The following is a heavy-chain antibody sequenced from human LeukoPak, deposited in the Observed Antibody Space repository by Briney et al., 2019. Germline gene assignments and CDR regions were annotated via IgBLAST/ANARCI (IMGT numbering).Heavy chain of an antibody. Sequence: GGSLRLSCAASGFTFSSYSMNWVRQAPGKGLEWVSSISSSSSYIYYADSVKGRFTISRDNAKNSLYLQMNSLRAEDAAVYYCARGLTYYDFWSGYCLDYWGREPWSPSPQ. J-gene: IGHJ4*02. D-gene: IGHD3-3*01. CDR3: ARGLTYYDFWSGYCLDY. V-gene: IGHV3-21*01. CDR1: GFTFSSYS. CDR2: ISSSSSYI.